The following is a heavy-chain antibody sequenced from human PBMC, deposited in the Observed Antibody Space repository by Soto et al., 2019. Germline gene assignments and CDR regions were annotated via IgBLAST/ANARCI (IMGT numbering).Heavy chain of an antibody. Sequence: EVQLLESGGGLVQPGGSLRLSCAASGFTFSSYAMSWVRQAPGKGLEWVSAISGSGGNTYYADYVKGRFTISRDNSKNTLYLQMNSLRAEDTAVYYCAKDSSGGSSGWFFYWGQGTLVTVSS. V-gene: IGHV3-23*01. CDR1: GFTFSSYA. D-gene: IGHD6-19*01. CDR2: ISGSGGNT. CDR3: AKDSSGGSSGWFFY. J-gene: IGHJ4*02.